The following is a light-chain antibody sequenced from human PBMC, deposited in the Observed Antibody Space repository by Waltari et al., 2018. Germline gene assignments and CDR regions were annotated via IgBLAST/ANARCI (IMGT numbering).Light chain of an antibody. Sequence: DIQMTQSPSTLSASVGDRVTITCRASKTISISVAWYQQKPGKAPKLLIYKASTLESGVQSRFSGSGSVTEFTLTISSLQPDDFATDYCQQYHSYSPYTFGQGTKLDSK. J-gene: IGKJ2*01. CDR2: KAS. V-gene: IGKV1-5*03. CDR1: KTISIS. CDR3: QQYHSYSPYT.